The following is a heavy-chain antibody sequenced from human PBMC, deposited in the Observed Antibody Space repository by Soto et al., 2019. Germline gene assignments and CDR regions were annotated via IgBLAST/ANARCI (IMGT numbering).Heavy chain of an antibody. CDR2: MDPNSGST. CDR1: GYTFTTYD. J-gene: IGHJ6*02. CDR3: ARRRKFDFWRKGLDV. Sequence: QAQLVQSGAEVRKPGASVKVSCKASGYTFTTYDINWVRHAPGQGLEWLGWMDPNSGSTGYAQNFQGRITMTRNISRNTAHMELSSLQSEDTAVYYCARRRKFDFWRKGLDVWGQGTTVTVSS. V-gene: IGHV1-8*01. D-gene: IGHD3-3*01.